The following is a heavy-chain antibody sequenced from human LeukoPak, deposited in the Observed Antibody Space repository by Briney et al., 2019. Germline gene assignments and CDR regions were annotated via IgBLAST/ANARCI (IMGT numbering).Heavy chain of an antibody. Sequence: SETLSLTCTVSGGSISSTIYYWGWLRQPPGKGLVWIGSIFYSGSTYYNPSLKSRVTISVDTSKNQFSLELSSVTDADTAVYSCASLLRRPHYFDYWGQGTLVTVSS. CDR1: GGSISSTIYY. CDR3: ASLLRRPHYFDY. D-gene: IGHD3-16*01. V-gene: IGHV4-39*01. CDR2: IFYSGST. J-gene: IGHJ4*02.